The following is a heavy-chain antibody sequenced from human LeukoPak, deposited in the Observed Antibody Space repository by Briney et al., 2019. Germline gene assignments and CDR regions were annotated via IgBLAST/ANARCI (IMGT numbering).Heavy chain of an antibody. CDR2: LSGSGANT. Sequence: GGSLRLSCAASGFTFSSYAMSWVRQAPGKGLEWVSALSGSGANTYYADSVKGRFTISRDNSKNTLYLQVISLRAEDTAVYYCAKGVGCSGGTCYSGHGMDVWGQGTTVTVSS. CDR1: GFTFSSYA. D-gene: IGHD2-15*01. CDR3: AKGVGCSGGTCYSGHGMDV. V-gene: IGHV3-23*01. J-gene: IGHJ6*02.